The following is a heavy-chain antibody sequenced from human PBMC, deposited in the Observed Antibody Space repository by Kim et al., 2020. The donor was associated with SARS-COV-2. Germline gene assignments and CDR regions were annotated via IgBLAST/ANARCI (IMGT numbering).Heavy chain of an antibody. V-gene: IGHV5-10-1*01. CDR3: AREGGRPRTQYGY. D-gene: IGHD3-16*01. J-gene: IGHJ4*02. Sequence: YTPSFHGHVTISADKSISTAYLQWSSLKASDTAMYYCAREGGRPRTQYGYWGQGTLVTVSS.